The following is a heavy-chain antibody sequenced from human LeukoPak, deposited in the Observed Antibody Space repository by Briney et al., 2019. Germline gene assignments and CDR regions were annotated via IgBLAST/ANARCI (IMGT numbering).Heavy chain of an antibody. Sequence: QSGGSLRLSCATSGFTVSSNYMSWVRQAPGKGLEWVSIIYSGGTTYYADSVKGRFTISRDNSKNTLYLQLNSLRADDTAVYFCAKGDTGAASTYYFDFWGQGTLVTVSS. J-gene: IGHJ4*02. CDR3: AKGDTGAASTYYFDF. CDR1: GFTVSSNY. CDR2: IYSGGTT. V-gene: IGHV3-53*05. D-gene: IGHD1-26*01.